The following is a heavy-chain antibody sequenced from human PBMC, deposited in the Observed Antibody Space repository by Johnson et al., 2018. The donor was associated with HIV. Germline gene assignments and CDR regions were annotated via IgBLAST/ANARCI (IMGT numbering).Heavy chain of an antibody. CDR1: GFTVSSNY. J-gene: IGHJ3*02. Sequence: VQLVESGGGLVQPGGSLRLSCTASGFTVSSNYMSWVRQAPGKGLEWLSVIYSGGSTYYADSVKGRFTISRDNSKNTLYLQMDSLRAEDKAVYYCTLGGIAAREDVAFDIWVQGTMVTVSS. V-gene: IGHV3-66*01. CDR2: IYSGGST. CDR3: TLGGIAAREDVAFDI. D-gene: IGHD6-13*01.